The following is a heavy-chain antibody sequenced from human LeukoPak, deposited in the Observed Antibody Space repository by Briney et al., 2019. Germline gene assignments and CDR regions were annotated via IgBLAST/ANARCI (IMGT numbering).Heavy chain of an antibody. CDR2: IYYSGST. CDR3: ARHAGGGIASHYYYYYMDV. D-gene: IGHD6-13*01. J-gene: IGHJ6*03. V-gene: IGHV4-31*03. CDR1: GGSISSGTYY. Sequence: PSQTLSLTCTVSGGSISSGTYYWNWIRQHPGKGLESIGYIYYSGSTYYNPSLKSRVTISLDTSKNQFSLKLSSVTAADTAFYYCARHAGGGIASHYYYYYMDVWGKGTTVTVSS.